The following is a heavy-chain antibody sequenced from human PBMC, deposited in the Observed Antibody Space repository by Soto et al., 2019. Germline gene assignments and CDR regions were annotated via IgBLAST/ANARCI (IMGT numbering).Heavy chain of an antibody. CDR2: ISSSSSTI. V-gene: IGHV3-48*01. CDR3: ARWEDLYCSGGMCYERYSDY. CDR1: GFTLNSYS. Sequence: PGGSLGLSFAAYGFTLNSYSMNWFRQAPGKGLEWVSYISSSSSTIYYADSVKGRFTISRDNAKNSLYLQMNSLRAEDTAVYYCARWEDLYCSGGMCYERYSDYWGQGTLFPVSS. J-gene: IGHJ4*02. D-gene: IGHD2-15*01.